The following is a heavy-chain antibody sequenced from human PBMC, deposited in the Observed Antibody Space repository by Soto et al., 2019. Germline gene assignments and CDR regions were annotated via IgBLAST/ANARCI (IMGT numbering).Heavy chain of an antibody. V-gene: IGHV6-1*01. D-gene: IGHD3-3*01. J-gene: IGHJ6*02. Sequence: LSQTLSLTCAISGDSVSSNSAAWNWIRQSPSRGLEWLGRTYYRSKWYNDYAVSVKSRITINPDTSKNQFSLQLNSVTPEDTAVYYCARDEIFGVVIRYYYYGMDVWGQGTTVTVSS. CDR1: GDSVSSNSAA. CDR2: TYYRSKWYN. CDR3: ARDEIFGVVIRYYYYGMDV.